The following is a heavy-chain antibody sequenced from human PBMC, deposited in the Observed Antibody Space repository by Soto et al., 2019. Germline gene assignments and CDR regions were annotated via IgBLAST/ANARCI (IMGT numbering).Heavy chain of an antibody. D-gene: IGHD2-21*02. V-gene: IGHV4-31*03. Sequence: SETLSLTYTVSGDSIGGVGYWSWIRQFPGRGLEWIGCISSSGSTYYNPALNNRISLSLDTSQNQFSLKLLSVTAADTAIYYCARSGVTGIVIPSHWFDPWGQGTLVTVS. CDR1: GDSIGGVGY. CDR2: ISSSGST. CDR3: ARSGVTGIVIPSHWFDP. J-gene: IGHJ5*02.